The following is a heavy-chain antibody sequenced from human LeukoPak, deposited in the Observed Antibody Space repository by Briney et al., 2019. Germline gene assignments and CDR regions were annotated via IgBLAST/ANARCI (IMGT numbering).Heavy chain of an antibody. D-gene: IGHD3-22*01. Sequence: GGSLRLSCAASGFTFSSYAMHWVRQAPGKGLEWVALISFDGSDKYYADSVKGRCTISRDNSKNTLYLQMNSLRAEDTAVYYCARRNHYVSKEIDYWDQGTLVTASS. CDR3: ARRNHYVSKEIDY. CDR2: ISFDGSDK. CDR1: GFTFSSYA. V-gene: IGHV3-30*04. J-gene: IGHJ4*02.